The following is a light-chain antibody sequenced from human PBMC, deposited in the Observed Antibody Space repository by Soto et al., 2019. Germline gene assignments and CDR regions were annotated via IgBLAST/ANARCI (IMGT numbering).Light chain of an antibody. Sequence: EIVMTQSPATLSVSPGERATLSCRASQSVSSNLAWYQQKPGQAPRLLIYGASNRATGIHARFSGSGSGTEFTLTLSSLQSEDFAVYYCQQYNNWPYTFGQGTKLEIK. J-gene: IGKJ2*01. CDR2: GAS. V-gene: IGKV3-15*01. CDR3: QQYNNWPYT. CDR1: QSVSSN.